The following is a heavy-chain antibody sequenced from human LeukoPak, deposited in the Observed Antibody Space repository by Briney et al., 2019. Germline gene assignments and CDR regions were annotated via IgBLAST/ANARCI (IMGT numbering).Heavy chain of an antibody. CDR3: ARRSGNYGCLDY. V-gene: IGHV4-39*01. Sequence: SAPLSLTCTVSGGSISSSSYYWGWIRQPPGKGLEWIGSISYSGSTYYNPSLKSRVTISVDTSRNQFSLKLSSVTAADTAVYYCARRSGNYGCLDYWGQGTLVTVSS. CDR2: ISYSGST. D-gene: IGHD1-26*01. J-gene: IGHJ4*02. CDR1: GGSISSSSYY.